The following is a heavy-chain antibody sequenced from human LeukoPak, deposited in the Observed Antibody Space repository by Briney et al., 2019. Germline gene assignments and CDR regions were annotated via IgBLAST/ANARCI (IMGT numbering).Heavy chain of an antibody. J-gene: IGHJ4*02. D-gene: IGHD3-10*01. CDR1: GASISSYF. CDR3: ARETPYGSGSYPFDY. V-gene: IGHV4-59*01. Sequence: PSETLSLTCTVSGASISSYFWTWIRQSPGKGLEWIGYISNSGSTNNNPSLKSRVTISVDTSKKQFSLKLSSVTAADTAVYYCARETPYGSGSYPFDYWGQGILVTVSS. CDR2: ISNSGST.